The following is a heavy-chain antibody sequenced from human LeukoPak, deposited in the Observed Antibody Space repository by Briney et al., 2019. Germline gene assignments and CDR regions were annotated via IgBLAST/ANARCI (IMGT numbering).Heavy chain of an antibody. J-gene: IGHJ4*02. V-gene: IGHV3-21*01. CDR2: ISSSSSYI. Sequence: PGGSLRLSCEASGFIFSTYGMAWVRQAPGKGLEWVSSISSSSSYIYYADSVKGRFTISRDNAKNSLYLQMNSLRAEDTAVYYCFASELGGRLRPTDYWGQGTLVTVSS. D-gene: IGHD2/OR15-2a*01. CDR3: FASELGGRLRPTDY. CDR1: GFIFSTYG.